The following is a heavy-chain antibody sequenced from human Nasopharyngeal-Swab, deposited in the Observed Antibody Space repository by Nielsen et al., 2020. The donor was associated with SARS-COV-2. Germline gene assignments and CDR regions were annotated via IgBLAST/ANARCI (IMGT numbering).Heavy chain of an antibody. J-gene: IGHJ2*01. CDR1: GGSISSYY. Sequence: SETLLTCTVSGGSISSYYWSWIRQPPGKGLEWIGYIYYSGSTNYNPSLKSRVTISVDTSKNQFSLKLSSVTAADTAIYYCARDGRSSWYFDLWGRGTLVTVSS. CDR2: IYYSGST. CDR3: ARDGRSSWYFDL. V-gene: IGHV4-59*01.